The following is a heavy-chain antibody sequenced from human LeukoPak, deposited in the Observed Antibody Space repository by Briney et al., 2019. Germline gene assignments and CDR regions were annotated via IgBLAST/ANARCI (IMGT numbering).Heavy chain of an antibody. D-gene: IGHD3-22*01. CDR2: IYYGENT. V-gene: IGHV4-39*01. CDR3: ARRDDSSGYHKIFDY. Sequence: SETLSLTCTVSGGSISSGPYYWGWIRQPPGKGLEWIGNIYYGENTYYNPSLKSRVTISIDTSKNQFYLKLSSLTAADTAVYYCARRDDSSGYHKIFDYWGQGTLVTVSS. J-gene: IGHJ4*02. CDR1: GGSISSGPYY.